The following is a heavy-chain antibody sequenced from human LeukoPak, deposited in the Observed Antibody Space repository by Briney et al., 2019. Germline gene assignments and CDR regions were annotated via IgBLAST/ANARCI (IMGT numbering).Heavy chain of an antibody. CDR2: ISNKGGTT. V-gene: IGHV3-23*01. CDR3: AKRVHSSSWYAAFDY. J-gene: IGHJ4*02. CDR1: GFSFTDYV. D-gene: IGHD6-13*01. Sequence: GGSLRLSCAASGFSFTDYVMTWVRQAPGKGLEWVSGISNKGGTTYYADSVKGRFTISRDNSKSTLYLQMNSLRAEDTAVCYCAKRVHSSSWYAAFDYWGQGTLVTVSS.